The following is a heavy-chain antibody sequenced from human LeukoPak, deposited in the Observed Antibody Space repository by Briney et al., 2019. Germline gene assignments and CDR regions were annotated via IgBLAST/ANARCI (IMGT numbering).Heavy chain of an antibody. CDR3: AKDSGPIFWSGSFDI. D-gene: IGHD3-3*01. CDR2: ISGSGGST. Sequence: QPGGSLRLSCAASGFTFSSYAMSWVRQAPGKGLEWVSAISGSGGSTYYADSVKGRFTISRDNAKNSLYLQMNSLRAEDMALYYCAKDSGPIFWSGSFDIWGQGTMVTVSS. CDR1: GFTFSSYA. V-gene: IGHV3-23*01. J-gene: IGHJ3*02.